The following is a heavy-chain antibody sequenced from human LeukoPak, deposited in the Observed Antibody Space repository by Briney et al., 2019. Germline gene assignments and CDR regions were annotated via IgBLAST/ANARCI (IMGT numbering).Heavy chain of an antibody. CDR2: ISRSSSSI. Sequence: GGPLRLSCAASGFSFSTYTMNWVRQAPGKGLEWVSSISRSSSSIYYADSVKGRFTISRDNAKNSLYLQMNSLRAEDTAVYFCARISGFSGLAFDYWGQGTLVTVSS. D-gene: IGHD3-22*01. J-gene: IGHJ4*02. V-gene: IGHV3-21*01. CDR1: GFSFSTYT. CDR3: ARISGFSGLAFDY.